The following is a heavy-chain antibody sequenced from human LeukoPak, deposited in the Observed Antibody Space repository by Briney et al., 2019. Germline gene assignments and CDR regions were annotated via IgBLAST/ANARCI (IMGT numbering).Heavy chain of an antibody. CDR2: ISSSGT. CDR3: AKTAAALPEYFHH. D-gene: IGHD6-13*01. J-gene: IGHJ1*01. CDR1: GFSFSSFP. Sequence: QTGGSLRLSCAASGFSFSSFPMSWVRQAPGKGLEWVSRISSSGTYYADSEKGRFTISRDHSKNTLYLQMNSLRAEDTAVYYCAKTAAALPEYFHHWGQGTLVTVSS. V-gene: IGHV3-23*01.